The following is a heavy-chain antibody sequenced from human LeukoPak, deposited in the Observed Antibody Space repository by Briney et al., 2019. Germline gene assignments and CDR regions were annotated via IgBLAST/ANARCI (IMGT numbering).Heavy chain of an antibody. Sequence: GESLKISCKGSGYSFTSYCIGWVRQMPGKGLEWMGIIYPGDSDTRYSPSFQGQVTISADKSISTAYLQWSSLKASDTAMYYCARQGLVYYWYFDLWGRGTLVTVSS. D-gene: IGHD2/OR15-2a*01. CDR2: IYPGDSDT. J-gene: IGHJ2*01. CDR3: ARQGLVYYWYFDL. V-gene: IGHV5-51*01. CDR1: GYSFTSYC.